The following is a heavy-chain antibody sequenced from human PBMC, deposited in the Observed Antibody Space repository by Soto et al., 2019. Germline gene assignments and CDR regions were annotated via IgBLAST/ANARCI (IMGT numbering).Heavy chain of an antibody. CDR3: ARDRAGYCSGGSCYSDAFDI. CDR1: GFTFSSYG. V-gene: IGHV3-33*01. Sequence: QVQLVESGGGVVQPGRSLRLSCAASGFTFSSYGMHWVRQAPGKGLEWVAVIWYDGSNKYYADSVKGRFTISRDNSKNTLYLQMNSLRAEDTAVYYCARDRAGYCSGGSCYSDAFDIWGQGTMVTVSS. CDR2: IWYDGSNK. D-gene: IGHD2-15*01. J-gene: IGHJ3*02.